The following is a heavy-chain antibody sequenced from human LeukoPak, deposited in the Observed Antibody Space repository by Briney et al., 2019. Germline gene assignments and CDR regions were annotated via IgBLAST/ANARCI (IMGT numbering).Heavy chain of an antibody. Sequence: ASVKVSCKASGYTFTSYAMNWVRQAPGQGLEWMGWISTNTGNPTYAQGFTGRFVFSLDTSVSTAYLQISSLKAEDTAVYYCARAHFGVDESIGDYYYYMDVWGKGTTVTVSS. CDR2: ISTNTGNP. CDR1: GYTFTSYA. V-gene: IGHV7-4-1*02. J-gene: IGHJ6*03. D-gene: IGHD3-3*01. CDR3: ARAHFGVDESIGDYYYYMDV.